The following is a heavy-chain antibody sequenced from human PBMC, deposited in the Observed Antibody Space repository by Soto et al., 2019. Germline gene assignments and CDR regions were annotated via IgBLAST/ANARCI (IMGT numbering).Heavy chain of an antibody. CDR2: INGDGSTT. D-gene: IGHD6-19*01. Sequence: EVQLVESGGGLVQPGGSLRLSCAASGFTFSTYWRHWVRQTPGKGLVWVSRINGDGSTTNYADSVKGRLTISRDNAKNTLYLQMNSLRDEDTAVYYCARGLSGRYGFDYWGQGTLVTVSS. J-gene: IGHJ4*02. CDR1: GFTFSTYW. V-gene: IGHV3-74*01. CDR3: ARGLSGRYGFDY.